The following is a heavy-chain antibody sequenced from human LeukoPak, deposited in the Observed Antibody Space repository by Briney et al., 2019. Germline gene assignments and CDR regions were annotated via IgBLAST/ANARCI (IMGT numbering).Heavy chain of an antibody. CDR1: GFTFSDYW. J-gene: IGHJ6*02. CDR3: ARDCIATRPVVCYGMDV. D-gene: IGHD6-6*01. CDR2: IKQDGSDK. Sequence: PGGSLRHSCAASGFTFSDYWMNWVRQAPGKGLEWVANIKQDGSDKYYVDSAKGRFTISRGNVKDSLYLQMNSLRAEDSAVYYCARDCIATRPVVCYGMDVWGQGTTVTVSS. V-gene: IGHV3-7*03.